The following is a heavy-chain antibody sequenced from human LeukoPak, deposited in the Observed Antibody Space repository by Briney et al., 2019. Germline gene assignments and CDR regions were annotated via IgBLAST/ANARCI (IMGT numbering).Heavy chain of an antibody. D-gene: IGHD3-22*01. CDR1: GYTFTSYY. Sequence: APVKVSCKASGYTFTSYYMHWVRQAPGQGLEWMGIINPSGGSTSYAQKFQGRVTMTRDTSTSTVYMELSSLRSEDTAVYYCARDMRRITMIDDAFDIWGQGTMVTVSS. CDR3: ARDMRRITMIDDAFDI. J-gene: IGHJ3*02. V-gene: IGHV1-46*01. CDR2: INPSGGST.